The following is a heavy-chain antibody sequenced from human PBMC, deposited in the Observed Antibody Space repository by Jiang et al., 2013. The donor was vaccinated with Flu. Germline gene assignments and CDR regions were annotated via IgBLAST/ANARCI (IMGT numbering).Heavy chain of an antibody. D-gene: IGHD6-13*01. CDR1: GDSVSSNSAA. V-gene: IGHV6-1*01. CDR3: ARERVYAAAGGENETTSGNYYYYYGMDV. J-gene: IGHJ6*02. CDR2: TYYRSKWYN. Sequence: SQTLSLTCAISGDSVSSNSAAWNWIRQSPSRGLEWLGRTYYRSKWYNDYAVSVESRITINPDTSKNQFSLQLNSVTPEDTAVYYCARERVYAAAGGENETTSGNYYYYYGMDVWG.